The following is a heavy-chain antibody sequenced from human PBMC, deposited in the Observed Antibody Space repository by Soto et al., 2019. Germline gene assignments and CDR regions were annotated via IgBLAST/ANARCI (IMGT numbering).Heavy chain of an antibody. CDR3: ARELRYSSSNYDY. V-gene: IGHV3-23*01. J-gene: IGHJ4*02. Sequence: PGGSLRLSCAASGFTFSSYAMSWVRQAPGKGLEWVSAITDSGGDTYHADSVKGRFTISRDNTKNTLYLQMNSLRAEDTAVYYCARELRYSSSNYDYWGQGPLVTSPQ. CDR2: ITDSGGDT. D-gene: IGHD6-6*01. CDR1: GFTFSSYA.